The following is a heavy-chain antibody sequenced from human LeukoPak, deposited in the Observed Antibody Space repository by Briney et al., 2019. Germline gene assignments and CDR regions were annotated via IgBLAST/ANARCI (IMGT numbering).Heavy chain of an antibody. Sequence: SETLSLTCTVSGGSISSGGYFWTWIRQQPRRGLEWIGYIYYSGSTYYNPSLKSRVTISVDMSKNQFSPQLSSVTAADTAVYYCARAPYSSSSVDYWGQGTLVTVSS. CDR1: GGSISSGGYF. CDR2: IYYSGST. CDR3: ARAPYSSSSVDY. D-gene: IGHD6-6*01. J-gene: IGHJ4*02. V-gene: IGHV4-31*03.